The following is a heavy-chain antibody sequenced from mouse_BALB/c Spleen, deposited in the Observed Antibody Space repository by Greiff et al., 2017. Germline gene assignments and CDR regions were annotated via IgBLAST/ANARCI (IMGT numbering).Heavy chain of an antibody. CDR1: GYSFTSYW. CDR2: IYPGNSYT. D-gene: IGHD1-1*01. V-gene: IGHV1-5*01. CDR3: TYYGSSYWYFDV. Sequence: VQLQQSGTVLARPGASVKMSCKASGYSFTSYWMHWVKQRPGQGLEWIGAIYPGNSYTSYNQKFKGKATLTVDTSSSTAYMQLSSLTSEDSAVYYCTYYGSSYWYFDVWGAGTTVTVSS. J-gene: IGHJ1*01.